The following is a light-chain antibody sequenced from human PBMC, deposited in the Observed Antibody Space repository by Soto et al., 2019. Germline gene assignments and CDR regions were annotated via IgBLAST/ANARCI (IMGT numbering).Light chain of an antibody. Sequence: EIVLTQSPATLSVSPGERVTLSCRASQNIDNKLVWYQQKPGQAPSLLWSNAVTRAPGIPARFSGSGFGTEFTLTISSLQPEDFAIYYCQQYKSWWPITFGQGTRLEI. CDR2: NAV. J-gene: IGKJ5*01. CDR1: QNIDNK. V-gene: IGKV3-15*01. CDR3: QQYKSWWPIT.